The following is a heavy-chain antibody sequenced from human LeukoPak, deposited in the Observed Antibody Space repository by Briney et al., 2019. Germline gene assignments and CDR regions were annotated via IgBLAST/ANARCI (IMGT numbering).Heavy chain of an antibody. CDR1: GYTFTSYG. J-gene: IGHJ4*02. Sequence: ASVKVSYKASGYTFTSYGISWVRQAPGQGLEWMGWISAYNGNTNYAQKLQGRVTMTTDTSTSTAYVELRSLRSDDTAVYYCARQGGTIYYDSSGYCDYWGQGTLVTVSS. CDR3: ARQGGTIYYDSSGYCDY. V-gene: IGHV1-18*01. D-gene: IGHD3-22*01. CDR2: ISAYNGNT.